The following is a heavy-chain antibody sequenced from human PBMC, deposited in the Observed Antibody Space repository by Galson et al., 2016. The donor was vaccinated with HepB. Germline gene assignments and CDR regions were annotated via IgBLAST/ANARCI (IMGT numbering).Heavy chain of an antibody. Sequence: SLRLSCATSGFPFGDYSMNWVRQAPGKGLEWVASISSNRVYINYGDSVKGRFTISRDNARNSLYLQMNSLRAEDTAVYYCAREGDFGSRHDFDYWGQGTLVTVSS. CDR1: GFPFGDYS. CDR3: AREGDFGSRHDFDY. J-gene: IGHJ4*02. V-gene: IGHV3-21*01. D-gene: IGHD3-10*01. CDR2: ISSNRVYI.